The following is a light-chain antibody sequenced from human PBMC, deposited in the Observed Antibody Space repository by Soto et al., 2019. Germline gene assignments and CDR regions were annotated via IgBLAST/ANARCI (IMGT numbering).Light chain of an antibody. CDR2: EVN. Sequence: QSALTQPPSASGSPGQSVGISCTGTSSDVGGYNYVSWYQQHPGKAPKLMIYEVNKRPSGVPDRFSGSKSGNTASLTVSGLQAEDEADYYCSSYASSSNVFGTGTKVTVL. CDR1: SSDVGGYNY. CDR3: SSYASSSNV. J-gene: IGLJ1*01. V-gene: IGLV2-8*01.